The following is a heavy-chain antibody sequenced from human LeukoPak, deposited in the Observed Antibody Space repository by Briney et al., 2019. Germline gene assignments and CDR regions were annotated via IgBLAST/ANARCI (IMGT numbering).Heavy chain of an antibody. J-gene: IGHJ4*02. V-gene: IGHV1-8*01. CDR3: ARGLGVRDGYILRY. CDR1: GYTFTSYD. CDR2: MNPNSGNT. Sequence: ASVKVSCKASGYTFTSYDINWVRQATGQGLEWMGWMNPNSGNTGYAQKFQGRVTMTRNTSISTAYMELSSLRSEDTAVYYCARGLGVRDGYILRYWGQGTLVTVSS. D-gene: IGHD5-24*01.